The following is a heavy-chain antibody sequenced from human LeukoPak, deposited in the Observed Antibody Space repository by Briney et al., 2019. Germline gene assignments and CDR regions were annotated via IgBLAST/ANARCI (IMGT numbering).Heavy chain of an antibody. CDR1: GFTFSNYA. V-gene: IGHV3-33*01. CDR2: IWYDGSNK. Sequence: GGSLRLSCAASGFTFSNYAMHWVRQAPGKGLEWVAVIWYDGSNKYYADSVKGRFTISRDNSKNTLFLQMNSLRAEDTAVYYCARGVATMFDFWGQGALVTVSS. CDR3: ARGVATMFDF. J-gene: IGHJ4*02. D-gene: IGHD5-12*01.